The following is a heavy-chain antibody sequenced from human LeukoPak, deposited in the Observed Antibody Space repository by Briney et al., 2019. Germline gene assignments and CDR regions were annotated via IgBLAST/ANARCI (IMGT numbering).Heavy chain of an antibody. CDR2: IKSKTVGGTT. CDR1: GFTFSNAW. V-gene: IGHV3-15*07. CDR3: TTLLSSGSYQSI. D-gene: IGHD1-26*01. J-gene: IGHJ4*02. Sequence: GGSLRLSCAASGFTFSNAWMNWVRQAPGKGLEWVGRIKSKTVGGTTDYAAPVKGRFTISRDDSKNTLYLQMNSLKTEDTAVYYCTTLLSSGSYQSIWGQGTLVTVSS.